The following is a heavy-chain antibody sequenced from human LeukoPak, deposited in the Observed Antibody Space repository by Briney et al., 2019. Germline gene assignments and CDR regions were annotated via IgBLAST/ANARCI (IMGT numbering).Heavy chain of an antibody. CDR2: INHSGST. Sequence: SETLSLTCAVYGGSFSGYYWSWIRQPQGKGLEWIGEINHSGSTNYNPSLKSRVTISVDTSKNQFSLKQSSVTAADTAVYYCAGRESDGSGSRTFDYWGQGTLVTVSS. J-gene: IGHJ4*02. D-gene: IGHD3-10*01. CDR3: AGRESDGSGSRTFDY. V-gene: IGHV4-34*01. CDR1: GGSFSGYY.